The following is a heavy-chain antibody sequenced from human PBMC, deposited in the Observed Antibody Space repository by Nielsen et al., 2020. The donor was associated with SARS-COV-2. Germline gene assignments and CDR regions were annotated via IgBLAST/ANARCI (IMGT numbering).Heavy chain of an antibody. CDR3: ARYSSSWYKYYYYGMDV. V-gene: IGHV1-46*01. CDR2: INPNSGGT. CDR1: GYTFTSYY. Sequence: ASVKVSCKASGYTFTSYYMHWVRQAPGQGLEWMGIINPNSGGTNYAQKLQGRVTMTTDTSTSTAYMELRSLRSDDTAVYYCARYSSSWYKYYYYGMDVWGQGTTVTVSS. J-gene: IGHJ6*02. D-gene: IGHD6-13*01.